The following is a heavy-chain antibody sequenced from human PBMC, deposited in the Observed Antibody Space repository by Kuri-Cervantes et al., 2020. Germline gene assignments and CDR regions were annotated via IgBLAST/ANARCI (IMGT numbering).Heavy chain of an antibody. J-gene: IGHJ5*02. D-gene: IGHD2-15*01. CDR3: ARVGCSGGSCKINWFDP. CDR2: IYYSGST. CDR1: GGSISSGDYY. V-gene: IGHV4-30-4*01. Sequence: LRLSCTVSGGSISSGDYYWSWIRQPPGKGLEWIGYIYYSGSTYYNPSLKSRVTISVDTSKNQFSLKLSSVTAADTAVYYCARVGCSGGSCKINWFDPWGQGTLVTVSS.